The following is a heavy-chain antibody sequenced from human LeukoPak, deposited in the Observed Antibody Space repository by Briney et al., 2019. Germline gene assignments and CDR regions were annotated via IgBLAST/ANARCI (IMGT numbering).Heavy chain of an antibody. CDR1: GFTFSDYY. V-gene: IGHV4-34*01. CDR2: INHSGST. Sequence: GSLRLSCAASGFTFSDYYMSWIRQAPGKGLEWIGEINHSGSTNYNPSLKSRVTISVDTSKNQFSLKLSSVTAADTAVYYCARGGTTIFGVAKHLYFDYWGQGTLVTVSS. D-gene: IGHD3-3*01. J-gene: IGHJ4*02. CDR3: ARGGTTIFGVAKHLYFDY.